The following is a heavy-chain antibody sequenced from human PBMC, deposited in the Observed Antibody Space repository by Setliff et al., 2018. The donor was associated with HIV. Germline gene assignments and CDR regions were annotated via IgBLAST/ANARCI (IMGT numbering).Heavy chain of an antibody. J-gene: IGHJ4*02. D-gene: IGHD1-26*01. CDR2: IYTSGST. CDR3: ARSVLVIATTVFDY. Sequence: SETLSLTCTVSGGSISSYYWNWIRQPPGKGLEWIGYIYTSGSTDYNPSLKSRVTISVDTSKNQFSLRLSSATAADTAVYYCARSVLVIATTVFDYWGQGTLVTVSS. CDR1: GGSISSYY. V-gene: IGHV4-4*08.